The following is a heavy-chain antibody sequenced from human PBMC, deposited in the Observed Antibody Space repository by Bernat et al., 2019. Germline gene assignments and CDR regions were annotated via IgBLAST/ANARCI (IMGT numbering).Heavy chain of an antibody. CDR3: ARRGGVTTEYYCIDV. CDR2: VYYSGTT. CDR1: GGSISITSYY. V-gene: IGHV4-39*01. J-gene: IGHJ6*03. Sequence: QMQLEESGPGLLKPSETLSLNCSVSGGSISITSYYWGWVRQPPGEGLEWIGTVYYSGTTNFSPSLKSRATISVDTSRNQFSLKLRSVTATDTAVYYCARRGGVTTEYYCIDVWGKGTTVTVS. D-gene: IGHD4-17*01.